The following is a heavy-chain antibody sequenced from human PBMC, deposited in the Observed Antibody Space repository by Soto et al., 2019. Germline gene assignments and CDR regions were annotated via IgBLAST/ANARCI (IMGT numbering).Heavy chain of an antibody. CDR1: GFTLSSFS. V-gene: IGHV3-21*01. D-gene: IGHD6-19*01. Sequence: GGSLRLSCFASGFTLSSFSMSWVRQTPGKGLEWVSSITTGNDYISYADSVKGRFTISRDNAKNSLFLRMNSLRADDTALYFCGRGSYRSLFDSWGQGTMVTVS. CDR3: GRGSYRSLFDS. J-gene: IGHJ5*01. CDR2: ITTGNDYI.